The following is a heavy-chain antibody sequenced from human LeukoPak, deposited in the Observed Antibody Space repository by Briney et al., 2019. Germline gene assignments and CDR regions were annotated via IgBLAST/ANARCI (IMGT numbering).Heavy chain of an antibody. CDR2: ISSSSSYI. J-gene: IGHJ6*03. Sequence: KSGGSLRLSCAASGFTFSSYSMNWVRQAPGKGLEWVSSISSSSSYIYYADSVKGRFTISRDNAKNSLYLQMNSLRAEDTALYYCARDSYPWQDYYYYMDVWGKGTTVTVSS. V-gene: IGHV3-21*04. CDR3: ARDSYPWQDYYYYMDV. CDR1: GFTFSSYS. D-gene: IGHD5-24*01.